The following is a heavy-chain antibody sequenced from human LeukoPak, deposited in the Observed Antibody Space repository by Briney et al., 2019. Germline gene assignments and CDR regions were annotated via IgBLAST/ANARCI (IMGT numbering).Heavy chain of an antibody. D-gene: IGHD3-10*01. CDR3: ESVASVD. J-gene: IGHJ4*02. Sequence: PSQTLSLTCTVSGGSISSGGYYWIWIRQHPGKGLEWIGSIYYSGSTYYTPSLTSRLTIYQFSLKLTSVTAADTAVSSGESVASVDWGQGTRVTVSP. V-gene: IGHV4-31*03. CDR1: GGSISSGGYY. CDR2: IYYSGST.